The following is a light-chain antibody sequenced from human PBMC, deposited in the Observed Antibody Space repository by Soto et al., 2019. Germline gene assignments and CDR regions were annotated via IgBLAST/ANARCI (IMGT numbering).Light chain of an antibody. Sequence: DIQMTQSPPSLSASVGDRVTISCRASLGIANYVLWYQQKPGKAPKLLIYDASSLESGVPSRFSGSGSGTDFTLTISSLQPDDFATYYCQQYNSYSQTFGQGTKVDIK. CDR2: DAS. CDR3: QQYNSYSQT. J-gene: IGKJ1*01. V-gene: IGKV1-16*01. CDR1: LGIANY.